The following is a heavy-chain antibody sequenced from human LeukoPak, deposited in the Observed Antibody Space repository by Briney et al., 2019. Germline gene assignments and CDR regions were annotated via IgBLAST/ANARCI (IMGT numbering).Heavy chain of an antibody. CDR2: LYHSGTI. Sequence: KPSETLSLTCTVSGGSISSSSYYWGWIRQPPGKGLEWIGGLYHSGTIYYNPSLKSQVTISADKSKNHFSLKLTSVTAADTAVYYCARDRELAALDPWGQGTLVIVSS. V-gene: IGHV4-39*07. CDR3: ARDRELAALDP. J-gene: IGHJ5*02. D-gene: IGHD1-26*01. CDR1: GGSISSSSYY.